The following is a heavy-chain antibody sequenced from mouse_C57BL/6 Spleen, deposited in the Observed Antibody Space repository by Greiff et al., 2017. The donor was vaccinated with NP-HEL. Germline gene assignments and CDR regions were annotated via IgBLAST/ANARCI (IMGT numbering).Heavy chain of an antibody. Sequence: VKLMESGAELVRPGTSVKVSCKASGYAFTNYLIEWVKQRPGQGLEWIGVINPGSGGTNYNEKFKGKATLTADKSSSTAYMQLSSLTSEDSAVYFCARSGYYGSEWFAYWGQGTLVTVSA. CDR2: INPGSGGT. D-gene: IGHD1-1*01. J-gene: IGHJ3*01. CDR1: GYAFTNYL. CDR3: ARSGYYGSEWFAY. V-gene: IGHV1-54*01.